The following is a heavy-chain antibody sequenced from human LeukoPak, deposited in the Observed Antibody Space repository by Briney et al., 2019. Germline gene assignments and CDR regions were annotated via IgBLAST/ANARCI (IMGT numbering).Heavy chain of an antibody. CDR3: ARGSYNWNDADYYYYMDV. D-gene: IGHD1-20*01. J-gene: IGHJ6*03. CDR1: GGSISSYY. Sequence: SETLSLTCTVSGGSISSYYWSWIRQPARKGLEWIGRICTSGSTNYNPSLKSRVTMSVDTSKNQFSLKLSSVTAADTAVYYCARGSYNWNDADYYYYMDVWGKGTTVTISS. CDR2: ICTSGST. V-gene: IGHV4-4*07.